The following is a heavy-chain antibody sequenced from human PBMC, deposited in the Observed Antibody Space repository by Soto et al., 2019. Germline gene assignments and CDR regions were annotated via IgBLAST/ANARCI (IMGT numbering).Heavy chain of an antibody. J-gene: IGHJ5*02. CDR1: GFTFSDYV. CDR2: LWYHGSDK. D-gene: IGHD3-9*01. V-gene: IGHV3-33*01. Sequence: PGRYLRLSCATSGFTFSDYVMHWVRQAPGKGLEWVAVLWYHGSDKFYADSVKGRFTISRDNSKNTLYLQMNSLRAEDTAVYYCARDTPLYYDILTGYYISWFDPWGQGT. CDR3: ARDTPLYYDILTGYYISWFDP.